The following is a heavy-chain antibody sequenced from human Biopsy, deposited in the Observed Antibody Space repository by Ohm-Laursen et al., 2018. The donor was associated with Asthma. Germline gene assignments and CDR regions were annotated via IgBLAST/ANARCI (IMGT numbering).Heavy chain of an antibody. CDR1: GGSFSNFA. D-gene: IGHD6-19*01. V-gene: IGHV1-69*13. Sequence: SVKVSCKASGGSFSNFAFSWVRQAPGHGLEWMGTILTKFDITSYAQKFQGRVTITADESTSTAYMEVTSLRSEDTAIYYCARCQVGYSSGWSLLLKKIYYSGMDVWGQGTAVTVSS. CDR3: ARCQVGYSSGWSLLLKKIYYSGMDV. J-gene: IGHJ6*02. CDR2: ILTKFDIT.